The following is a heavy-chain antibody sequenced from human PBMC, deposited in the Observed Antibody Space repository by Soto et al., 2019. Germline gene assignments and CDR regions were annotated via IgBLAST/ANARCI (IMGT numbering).Heavy chain of an antibody. J-gene: IGHJ1*01. CDR2: ISHDGSHK. CDR1: GFTFNSFT. Sequence: QVQLVESGGGVVQPGRSLRLSCEASGFTFNSFTMHWVHQAPGKGLEWVAVISHDGSHKYTADSVKGRFTISRDDSKNALYLQMNSLRVEDTAIYYCATWEERYFQDWGQGTLVTVSS. CDR3: ATWEERYFQD. V-gene: IGHV3-30*04. D-gene: IGHD1-26*01.